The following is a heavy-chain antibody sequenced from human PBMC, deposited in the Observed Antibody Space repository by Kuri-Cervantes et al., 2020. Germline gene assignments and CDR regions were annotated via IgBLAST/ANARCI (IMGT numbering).Heavy chain of an antibody. Sequence: GSLRLSCAVYGGSFSGYYWSWIRQPPGKGLEWIGEINHSGSTNYNPSLKSRVTISVDTSKNQFSLKLSSVTAADTAVDYCARGHRRDGYNLGYWGQGTLVTVSS. CDR2: INHSGST. V-gene: IGHV4-34*01. CDR1: GGSFSGYY. CDR3: ARGHRRDGYNLGY. J-gene: IGHJ4*02. D-gene: IGHD5-24*01.